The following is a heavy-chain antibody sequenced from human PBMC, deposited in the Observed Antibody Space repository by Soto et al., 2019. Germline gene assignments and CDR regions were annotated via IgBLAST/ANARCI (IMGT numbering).Heavy chain of an antibody. CDR2: INPSGGST. V-gene: IGHV1-46*01. J-gene: IGHJ3*02. Sequence: ASVKVSCKASGYTFTSYYMHWVRQAPGQGLEWMGIINPSGGSTSYAQKFQGRVTMTRDTSTSTVYMELSSLRSEDTAVYYCAREGGYCGGDCYSAFDIWGQGTMVTVSS. D-gene: IGHD2-21*02. CDR1: GYTFTSYY. CDR3: AREGGYCGGDCYSAFDI.